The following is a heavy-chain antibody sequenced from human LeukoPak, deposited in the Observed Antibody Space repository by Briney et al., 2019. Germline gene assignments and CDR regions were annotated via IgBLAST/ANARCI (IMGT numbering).Heavy chain of an antibody. Sequence: GASVKVSCKASGYTFTGYYMHWVRQAPGQGLEWMGWINPNSGGTNYAQKFQGRVTMTRDTSISTAYMELSRLRSDGTAVYYCARGPRKYSSSWSSSYFDYWGQGTLVTVSS. D-gene: IGHD6-13*01. CDR2: INPNSGGT. CDR3: ARGPRKYSSSWSSSYFDY. V-gene: IGHV1-2*02. J-gene: IGHJ4*02. CDR1: GYTFTGYY.